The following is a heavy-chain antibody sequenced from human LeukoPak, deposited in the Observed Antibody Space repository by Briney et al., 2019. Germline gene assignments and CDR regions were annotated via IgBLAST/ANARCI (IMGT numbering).Heavy chain of an antibody. CDR3: ARTPADYYDSSGYYWVFDY. J-gene: IGHJ4*02. CDR2: IYHSGST. V-gene: IGHV4-30-2*01. D-gene: IGHD3-22*01. Sequence: SETLSLTCAVSGGSISSGGYSWSWIRQPPGKGLEWIGYIYHSGSTYYNPSLKSRVTISVDRSKNQFSLKLSSVTAADTAVYYCARTPADYYDSSGYYWVFDYWGQGTLVTVSS. CDR1: GGSISSGGYS.